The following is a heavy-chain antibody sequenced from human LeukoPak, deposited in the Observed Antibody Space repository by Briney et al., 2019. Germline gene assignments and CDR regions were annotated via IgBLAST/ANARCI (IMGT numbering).Heavy chain of an antibody. J-gene: IGHJ4*02. CDR2: IKQDGSEK. V-gene: IGHV3-7*01. Sequence: GGSLRLSCAASGFTFTSYWMNWVRQAPGKGREWVANIKQDGSEKYSLDSVKGRFTISRNNAKNSLYLQTNRLRAEDTAVYYCARSSAIAGRHFGDSWGQGTLVTVSS. CDR3: ARSSAIAGRHFGDS. CDR1: GFTFTSYW. D-gene: IGHD6-6*01.